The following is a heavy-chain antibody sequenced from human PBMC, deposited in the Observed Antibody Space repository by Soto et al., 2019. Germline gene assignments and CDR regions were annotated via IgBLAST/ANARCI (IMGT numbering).Heavy chain of an antibody. J-gene: IGHJ6*02. CDR2: IIPIFGTA. Sequence: ASVKVSCKASGGTFSSYAISWVRQAPGQGLEWMGGIIPIFGTANYAQKFQGRVTITADKSTSTAYMELSSLRSEDTAVYYCAGPDIVVVPASERNYYYYYGMDVWGQGTTVTVSS. D-gene: IGHD2-2*01. CDR3: AGPDIVVVPASERNYYYYYGMDV. V-gene: IGHV1-69*06. CDR1: GGTFSSYA.